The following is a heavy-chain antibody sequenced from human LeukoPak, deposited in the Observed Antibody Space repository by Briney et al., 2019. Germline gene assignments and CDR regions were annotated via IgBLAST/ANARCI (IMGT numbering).Heavy chain of an antibody. CDR3: ARDQGDGGNSFDP. J-gene: IGHJ5*02. D-gene: IGHD4-23*01. CDR2: INPNTGAT. V-gene: IGHV1-2*06. CDR1: GYTFTNYY. Sequence: ASVKVSCKASGYTFTNYYIHWVRQAPGQGLEWMGRINPNTGATKYAQKFQGRVSMIRDRSINTAFMDLSRLRYDDTAVYYCARDQGDGGNSFDPWGQGTQVTVSS.